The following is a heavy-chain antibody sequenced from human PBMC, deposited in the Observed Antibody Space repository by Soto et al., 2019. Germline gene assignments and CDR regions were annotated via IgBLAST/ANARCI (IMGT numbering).Heavy chain of an antibody. D-gene: IGHD5-18*01. CDR3: ARIRRAAMVDYFDD. V-gene: IGHV2-26*01. J-gene: IGHJ4*02. Sequence: QVTLKESGPVLVKPTETLTLTCTVSGFSLSNARMGVSWIRQPPGKALEGLAHIFSNDEKSYSTSLKSRLTISKDTSKSQVVLTMTNMDPVDTATYYSARIRRAAMVDYFDDWGQGTLVTVSS. CDR1: GFSLSNARMG. CDR2: IFSNDEK.